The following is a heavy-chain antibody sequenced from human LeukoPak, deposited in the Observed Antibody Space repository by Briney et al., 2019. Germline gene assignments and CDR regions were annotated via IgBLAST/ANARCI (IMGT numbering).Heavy chain of an antibody. CDR1: GYTLTELS. V-gene: IGHV1-24*01. CDR2: FDPEDGET. CDR3: ASSHYYDSSGYYPLDAFDI. D-gene: IGHD3-22*01. J-gene: IGHJ3*02. Sequence: GASVKVSCKVSGYTLTELSMHWVRQAPGKGPEWMGGFDPEDGETIYAQKFQGRVTVTEDTSTDTAYMELSSLRSEDTAVYYCASSHYYDSSGYYPLDAFDIWGQGTMVTVSS.